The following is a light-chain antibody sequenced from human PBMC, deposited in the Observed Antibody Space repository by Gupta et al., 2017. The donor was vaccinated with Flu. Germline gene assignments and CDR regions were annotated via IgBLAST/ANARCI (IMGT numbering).Light chain of an antibody. J-gene: IGKJ2*01. V-gene: IGKV1-39*01. CDR1: QSISTY. CDR2: LAS. Sequence: IQMTQSPFSLSASVGDRVTITCRASQSISTYLNWYQQKPGKAPKLLIYLASSLQSGVPSRFSGSGYGTDFTLTISSRQPEDFATYYCQQSYSTSLYTFGQGTKLEIK. CDR3: QQSYSTSLYT.